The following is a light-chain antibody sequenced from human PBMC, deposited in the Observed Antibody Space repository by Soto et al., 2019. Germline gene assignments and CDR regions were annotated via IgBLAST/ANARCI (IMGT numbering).Light chain of an antibody. J-gene: IGLJ2*01. CDR1: SSNIGSNA. V-gene: IGLV1-44*01. CDR2: NTI. Sequence: QPVLTQPPSASGTPGQRVTISCSGSSSNIGSNAVNWYQQLPGTAPRLLIYNTIQRPSGAPDRFSGSKSGTSASLAISGLQSEDEADYYCATWDDSPRDVVFGGGTKLTVL. CDR3: ATWDDSPRDVV.